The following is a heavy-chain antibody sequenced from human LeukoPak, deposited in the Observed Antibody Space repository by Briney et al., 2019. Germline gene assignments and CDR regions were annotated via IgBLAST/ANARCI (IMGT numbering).Heavy chain of an antibody. CDR1: GFTFSNYG. CDR2: IWCDGSNK. V-gene: IGHV3-33*01. Sequence: PGRSLRLSCAASGFTFSNYGIHWVRQAPGKGLEWVAVIWCDGSNKYYADSVKGRFTISRDNSKNTLYLQVNSLRAEDTAVYYCARDLCSSTSCVVYMDVWGKGTTVTVSS. J-gene: IGHJ6*03. CDR3: ARDLCSSTSCVVYMDV. D-gene: IGHD2-2*01.